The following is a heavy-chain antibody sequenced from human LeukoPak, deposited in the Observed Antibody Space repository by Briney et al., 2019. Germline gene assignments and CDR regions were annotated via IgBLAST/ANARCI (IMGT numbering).Heavy chain of an antibody. CDR3: ARRKDFWSGYFAGGYGY. CDR2: INHSGST. Sequence: SETLSLTCAVYGGSFSGYYWSWIRQPPGKGLEWIGEINHSGSTNYNPSLKSRVTISVDTSKNQFSLKLSSVTAADTAVYYCARRKDFWSGYFAGGYGYWGQGTLVTVSS. CDR1: GGSFSGYY. D-gene: IGHD3-3*01. J-gene: IGHJ4*02. V-gene: IGHV4-34*01.